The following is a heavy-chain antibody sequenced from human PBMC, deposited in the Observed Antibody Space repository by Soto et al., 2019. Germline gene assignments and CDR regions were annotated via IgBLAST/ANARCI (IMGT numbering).Heavy chain of an antibody. V-gene: IGHV4-34*01. J-gene: IGHJ6*02. CDR1: GGSFSGYY. Sequence: SETLSLTCAVYGGSFSGYYWSWIRQPPGKGLEWIGEINHSGSTNYNPSLKSRVTISVDTSKNQFSLKLSSVTAADTAVYYCARIAGYYYDSSGYSDVWGQGTTVT. D-gene: IGHD3-22*01. CDR3: ARIAGYYYDSSGYSDV. CDR2: INHSGST.